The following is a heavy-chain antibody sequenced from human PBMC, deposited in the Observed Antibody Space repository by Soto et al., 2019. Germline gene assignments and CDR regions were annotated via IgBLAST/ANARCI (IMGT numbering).Heavy chain of an antibody. CDR2: MNPNSGNT. CDR3: SRGYYDFWSGYS. V-gene: IGHV1-8*01. Sequence: QVQLVQSGAEVKKPGASVKVSCKASGYTFTSYDINWVRQATGQGLAWMGWMNPNSGNTGYAQKFQGRVTMTRNTSISTAYMELNSLRSEDTAVYYCSRGYYDFWSGYSWGQGTLVTVSS. CDR1: GYTFTSYD. D-gene: IGHD3-3*01. J-gene: IGHJ4*02.